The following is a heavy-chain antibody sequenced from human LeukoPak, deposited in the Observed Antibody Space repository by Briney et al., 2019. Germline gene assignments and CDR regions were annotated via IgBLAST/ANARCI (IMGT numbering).Heavy chain of an antibody. CDR1: GGSISSSSYY. Sequence: SETLSLTCTVSGGSISSSSYYWGWIRQPPGKGLEWIGYIYYSGSTYYNPSLKSRVTISVDTSKNQFSLKLSSVTAADTAVYYCARVSYMTTVSNFDYWGQGTLVTVSS. CDR3: ARVSYMTTVSNFDY. J-gene: IGHJ4*02. CDR2: IYYSGST. V-gene: IGHV4-31*03. D-gene: IGHD4-17*01.